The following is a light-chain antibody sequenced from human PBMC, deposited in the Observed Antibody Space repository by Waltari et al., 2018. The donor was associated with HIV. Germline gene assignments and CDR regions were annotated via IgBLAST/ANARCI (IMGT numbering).Light chain of an antibody. CDR1: SSNIGSNY. CDR3: AAWDDSLGGPRV. V-gene: IGLV1-47*01. J-gene: IGLJ3*02. Sequence: QSVLTQPPSASGPPGPRVTIPCSGSSSNIGSNYVYWYQQLPGTAPKLLIYRNNQRPSGLPVRFSGSKSGTSASPAISALRSEDEADYYCAAWDDSLGGPRVFGGGTKLTVL. CDR2: RNN.